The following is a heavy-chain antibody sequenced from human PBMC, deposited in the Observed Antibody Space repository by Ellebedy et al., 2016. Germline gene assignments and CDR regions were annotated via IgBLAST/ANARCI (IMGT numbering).Heavy chain of an antibody. CDR2: ISSSSSYI. CDR1: GFTFSSYS. CDR3: ARSGKGSGSYYADPYYYDYMDV. J-gene: IGHJ6*03. V-gene: IGHV3-21*01. D-gene: IGHD3-10*01. Sequence: GGSLRLXXAASGFTFSSYSMNWVRQAPGKGLEWVSSISSSSSYIYYANSVKGRFTISRDNAKNSLYLQMNSLRAEDTAVYYCARSGKGSGSYYADPYYYDYMDVWGKGTTVTVSS.